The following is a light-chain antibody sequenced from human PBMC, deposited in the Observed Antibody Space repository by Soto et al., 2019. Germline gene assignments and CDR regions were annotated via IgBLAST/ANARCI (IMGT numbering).Light chain of an antibody. Sequence: QSVLHQPASVYGSPGQSITLSCTGTSSDVGGYNYVSWYQQHPGKAPKLMIYDVSNRPSGVSNRFSGSRSGNTASLTISGLQAEDEADYYCSSYTSSSTYLYVFGTGTKVTVL. V-gene: IGLV2-14*01. CDR1: SSDVGGYNY. CDR3: SSYTSSSTYLYV. J-gene: IGLJ1*01. CDR2: DVS.